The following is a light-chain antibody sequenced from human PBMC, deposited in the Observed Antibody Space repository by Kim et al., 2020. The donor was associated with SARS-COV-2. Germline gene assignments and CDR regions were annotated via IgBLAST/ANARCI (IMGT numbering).Light chain of an antibody. J-gene: IGKJ1*01. V-gene: IGKV3-20*01. Sequence: SPAERPTPSCRASQSVTSRSLAWYQQRPGQAPRLLIFGASSRAAGIPDRFSGSGSGTDFTLTISRLEPEDFAVYYCQQYVSPPSTFGQGTKVDIK. CDR1: QSVTSRS. CDR2: GAS. CDR3: QQYVSPPST.